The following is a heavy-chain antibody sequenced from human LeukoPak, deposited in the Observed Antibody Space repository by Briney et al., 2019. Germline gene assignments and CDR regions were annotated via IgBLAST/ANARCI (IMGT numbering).Heavy chain of an antibody. CDR1: GYTFTSYG. Sequence: ASVTVSCKASGYTFTSYGISWVRQAPGQGLEWMGWISPYNGNANYAQKLQGRVTMTTDTSTSTAYMELRSLRSDDTAVYYCARDPLDYWATSSGSRRPAFDYWGQGTLVTVSS. CDR3: ARDPLDYWATSSGSRRPAFDY. V-gene: IGHV1-18*01. D-gene: IGHD1-26*01. J-gene: IGHJ4*02. CDR2: ISPYNGNA.